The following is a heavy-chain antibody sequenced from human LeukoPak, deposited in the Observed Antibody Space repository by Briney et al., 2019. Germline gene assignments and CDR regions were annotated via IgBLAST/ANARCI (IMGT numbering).Heavy chain of an antibody. V-gene: IGHV5-51*01. D-gene: IGHD2-2*01. Sequence: GESLKISCKGSAYIFLTYWIGWVRQMPGKGLEWMGIIYPGDSDTRYSPSFQGQVTISADKSISTAYLQWSSLKASDTAMYYCARQDIVVVPAARWDAFDIWSQGTMVTVSS. CDR2: IYPGDSDT. J-gene: IGHJ3*02. CDR1: AYIFLTYW. CDR3: ARQDIVVVPAARWDAFDI.